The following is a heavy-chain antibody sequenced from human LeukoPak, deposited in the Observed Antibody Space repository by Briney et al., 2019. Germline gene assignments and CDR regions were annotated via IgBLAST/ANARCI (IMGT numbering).Heavy chain of an antibody. CDR3: AKKVVVGATSPYSDFQD. Sequence: GGSLRLSCEASGFTFSSYAMSWVRQAPGKGLEWVSAISGSGVTTHYAGSVKGRFSISRDKSKNRLYLQMNSLRAEDTALYYCAKKVVVGATSPYSDFQDWGQGTLVTVSS. V-gene: IGHV3-23*01. CDR2: ISGSGVTT. CDR1: GFTFSSYA. D-gene: IGHD1-26*01. J-gene: IGHJ1*01.